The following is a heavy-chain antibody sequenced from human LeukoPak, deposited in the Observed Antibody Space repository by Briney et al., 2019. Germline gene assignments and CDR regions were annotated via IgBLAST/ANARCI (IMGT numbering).Heavy chain of an antibody. CDR1: GFTFSRYA. V-gene: IGHV3-23*01. D-gene: IGHD2-2*01. CDR3: AICYRSTGCYAGLNV. CDR2: ISDSGGST. Sequence: PGGSLRLSCAASGFTFSRYAMNWVRQAPGKGLEWVSGISDSGGSTYYADSVKGRFTISRDNSKNTLYLQMNSLRADDTAVYFCAICYRSTGCYAGLNVWGQGTLVTVSS. J-gene: IGHJ4*02.